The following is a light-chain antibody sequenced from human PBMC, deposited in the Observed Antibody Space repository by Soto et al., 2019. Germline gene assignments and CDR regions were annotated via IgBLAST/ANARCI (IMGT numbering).Light chain of an antibody. Sequence: GDRVTITCRASQSISSWLAWYQQKPGKAPKLLIYDASSLESGVPSRFNGSGSGTEFTLTISSLQSVDFAVYSCQQYNNWPWTFGQGTKVDI. CDR1: QSISSW. CDR3: QQYNNWPWT. J-gene: IGKJ1*01. V-gene: IGKV1-5*01. CDR2: DAS.